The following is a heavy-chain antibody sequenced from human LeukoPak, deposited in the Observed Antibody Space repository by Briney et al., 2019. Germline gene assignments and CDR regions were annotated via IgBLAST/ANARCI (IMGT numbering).Heavy chain of an antibody. CDR1: GDTFSTYT. V-gene: IGHV1-69*08. Sequence: SVKVSSKASGDTFSTYTVTWVRQAPGQGLEWMGGVIPILGTPNYAQKFQGRVTITADKSTTTVSIDLRSLRSDDTAVYYCARVERGGVLVVWGPGTLVIVSS. J-gene: IGHJ4*02. D-gene: IGHD3-16*01. CDR3: ARVERGGVLVV. CDR2: VIPILGTP.